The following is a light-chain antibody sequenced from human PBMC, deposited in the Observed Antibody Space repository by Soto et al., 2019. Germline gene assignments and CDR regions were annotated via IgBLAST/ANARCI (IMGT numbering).Light chain of an antibody. Sequence: DFQMTQSPSSVSASVGDRVTISCRASQGISTWLAWYQQKPGKAPELLIYAASNLRSGVPSRFSGSGSGTDFTLTITSLQPEDCATYYCQQANSFPRTFGQGTKLEIK. CDR3: QQANSFPRT. CDR2: AAS. J-gene: IGKJ2*01. V-gene: IGKV1-12*01. CDR1: QGISTW.